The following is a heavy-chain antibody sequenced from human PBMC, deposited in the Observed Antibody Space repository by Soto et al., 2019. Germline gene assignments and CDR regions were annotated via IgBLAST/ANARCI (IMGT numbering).Heavy chain of an antibody. Sequence: ASVKVSCKASGYTFTSYGISWVRQAPGQGLEWMGWISAYNGNTNYAQKLQGRVTMTTDTSTSTAYMELRSLRSDDTAVYYCAITTYGSGSYYPLYWGQGTPVPVYS. CDR3: AITTYGSGSYYPLY. J-gene: IGHJ4*02. V-gene: IGHV1-18*01. D-gene: IGHD3-10*01. CDR1: GYTFTSYG. CDR2: ISAYNGNT.